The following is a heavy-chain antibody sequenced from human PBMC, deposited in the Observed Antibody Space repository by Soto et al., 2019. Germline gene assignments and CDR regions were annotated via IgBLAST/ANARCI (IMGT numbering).Heavy chain of an antibody. CDR1: GGTFSSSA. CDR2: IIPIFGTA. Sequence: QVQLVQSGAEGKKPGSSMKVSCKASGGTFSSSAISWVRQAPGQGPEWMGGIIPIFGTANFAQKFQDRVTHTADESTPTAYMKLSSLRSEDTAVYYCALTLYYDRSELQYEFSFYGMDVWGQGTTVTVSS. V-gene: IGHV1-69*01. D-gene: IGHD3-22*01. CDR3: ALTLYYDRSELQYEFSFYGMDV. J-gene: IGHJ6*02.